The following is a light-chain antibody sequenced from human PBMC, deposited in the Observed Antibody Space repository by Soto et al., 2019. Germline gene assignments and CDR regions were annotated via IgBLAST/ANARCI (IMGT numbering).Light chain of an antibody. Sequence: AAVGERVTKTCRASQSISSWLAWYQQKPGKAPKLLIYKASSLESGVPSRFSGSGSGTEFTLTIGSLQPDYLVSEFFQHYNCYLLTLGQGTKVDIK. V-gene: IGKV1-5*03. CDR3: QHYNCYLLT. CDR1: QSISSW. J-gene: IGKJ1*01. CDR2: KAS.